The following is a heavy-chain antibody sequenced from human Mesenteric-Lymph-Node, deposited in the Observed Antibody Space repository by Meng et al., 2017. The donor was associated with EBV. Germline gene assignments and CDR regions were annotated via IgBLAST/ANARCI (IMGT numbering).Heavy chain of an antibody. Sequence: EQLEECDQGLLKPSGTLSLTCAVAGGYISSSNWWSWVRQPPGKGLEWIGEIYHSGSTNYNPSLKSRVTISVDKSKNQFSLKLSSVTAADTAVYYCARVNDSSGYLDYWGQGTLVTVSS. D-gene: IGHD3-22*01. V-gene: IGHV4-4*02. CDR3: ARVNDSSGYLDY. CDR1: GGYISSSNW. CDR2: IYHSGST. J-gene: IGHJ4*02.